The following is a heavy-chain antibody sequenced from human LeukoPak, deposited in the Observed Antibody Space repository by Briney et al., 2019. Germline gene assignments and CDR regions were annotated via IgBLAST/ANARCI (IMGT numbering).Heavy chain of an antibody. V-gene: IGHV3-30*18. D-gene: IGHD6-19*01. J-gene: IGHJ1*01. Sequence: PGGSLRLSCAASGFTFSSYGMHWVRQAPGKGLEWVAVISYDGSNKYYADSVKGRFTISRDNSKNTLYLQMNSLRAEDTAVYYCAKGSKIAVAGYFQHWGQGTLVTVSS. CDR3: AKGSKIAVAGYFQH. CDR1: GFTFSSYG. CDR2: ISYDGSNK.